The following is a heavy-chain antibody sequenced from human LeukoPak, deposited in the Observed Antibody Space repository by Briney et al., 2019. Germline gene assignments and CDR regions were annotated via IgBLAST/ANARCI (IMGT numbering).Heavy chain of an antibody. J-gene: IGHJ4*02. CDR3: ARGYSSSRGSDY. V-gene: IGHV4-34*01. Sequence: SETLSLTCAVYGGSFSGYYWSWIRQPPGKGLEWIGEISHSGSTNYNPSLKSRVTISVDTSKNQFSLKLSSVTAADTAVYYCARGYSSSRGSDYWGQGTLVTVSS. CDR1: GGSFSGYY. D-gene: IGHD6-13*01. CDR2: ISHSGST.